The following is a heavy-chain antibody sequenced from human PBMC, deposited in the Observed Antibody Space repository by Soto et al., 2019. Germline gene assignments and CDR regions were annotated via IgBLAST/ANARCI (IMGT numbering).Heavy chain of an antibody. D-gene: IGHD2-2*01. V-gene: IGHV7-4-1*02. CDR2: INTNTGNP. CDR3: ARGAAAIRFYYYYYMDV. CDR1: GYTFTSYA. Sequence: ASVKVSCKASGYTFTSYAMNWVRQAPGQGLEWMGWINTNTGNPTYAQGFTGRFVFSLDTSVSTAYLQISSLKAEDTAVYYCARGAAAIRFYYYYYMDVWGKGTTVTVSS. J-gene: IGHJ6*03.